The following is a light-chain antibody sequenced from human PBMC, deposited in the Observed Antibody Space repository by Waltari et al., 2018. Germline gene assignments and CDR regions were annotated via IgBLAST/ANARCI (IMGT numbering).Light chain of an antibody. CDR3: SSYTSSSTPLV. CDR1: SSDVGVYNY. CDR2: DVS. V-gene: IGLV2-14*03. Sequence: QSALTQPASVSGSPGQSITISCTGTSSDVGVYNYVSWFQQHPGKAPKLMIYDVSNRTSGVSNRFSGSKSGNTASLTISGLQAEDEADYYCSSYTSSSTPLVFGGGTKLTVL. J-gene: IGLJ2*01.